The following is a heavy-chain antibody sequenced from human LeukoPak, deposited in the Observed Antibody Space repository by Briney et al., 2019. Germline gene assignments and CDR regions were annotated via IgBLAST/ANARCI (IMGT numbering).Heavy chain of an antibody. CDR2: ISGSGGST. D-gene: IGHD6-19*01. CDR1: GFTFSSYA. Sequence: GGSLRLSCAASGFTFSSYAMSWVRQAPGKGLEWVSAISGSGGSTYYADSVKGRFTISRDNSKNTLYLQTNSLRAEDTAVYYCASRIVVAGSNYFDYWGQGTLVTVSS. J-gene: IGHJ4*02. CDR3: ASRIVVAGSNYFDY. V-gene: IGHV3-23*01.